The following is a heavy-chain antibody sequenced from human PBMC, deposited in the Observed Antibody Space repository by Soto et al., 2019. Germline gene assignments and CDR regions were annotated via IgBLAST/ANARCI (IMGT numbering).Heavy chain of an antibody. J-gene: IGHJ4*02. Sequence: EVQLVESVGGLVQPGGSLRLSCAASGFTFSSYWMSWVRQAPGKGLEWVANIKQDGSEKYYVDSVKGRFTISRDNAKNALYLKMNSPRAEDTAVYYCARDLASTTIPNYWGQGTLVTVSS. CDR2: IKQDGSEK. CDR1: GFTFSSYW. CDR3: ARDLASTTIPNY. D-gene: IGHD4-17*01. V-gene: IGHV3-7*04.